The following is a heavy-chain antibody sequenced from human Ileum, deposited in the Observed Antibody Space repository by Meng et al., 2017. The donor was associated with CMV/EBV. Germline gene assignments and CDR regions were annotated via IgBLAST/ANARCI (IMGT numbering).Heavy chain of an antibody. D-gene: IGHD6-19*01. CDR1: GFTFSSYA. V-gene: IGHV3-30*04. Sequence: GGSLRLSCVASGFTFSSYAMHWVRQAPGKGLEWVAVISYDGSNKYYADSVKGRFTISRDNSKNTLYLQMNSLRAEDTAVYYCASTAVTGLPVWFDPWGQGTLVTVSS. J-gene: IGHJ5*02. CDR2: ISYDGSNK. CDR3: ASTAVTGLPVWFDP.